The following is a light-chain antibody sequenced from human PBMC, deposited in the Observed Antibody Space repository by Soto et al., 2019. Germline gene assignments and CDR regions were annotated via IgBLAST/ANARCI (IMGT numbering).Light chain of an antibody. Sequence: EIVMTQPPATLSVSPGERATLSCRASQSVSSNLAWYQQKPGQAPRLLIYGASTRATGIPARFSGSGSGAEFTLTISSLQSEDFAVYYCQQYSDWPPWTFGQGTKVEIK. CDR1: QSVSSN. J-gene: IGKJ1*01. CDR3: QQYSDWPPWT. V-gene: IGKV3-15*01. CDR2: GAS.